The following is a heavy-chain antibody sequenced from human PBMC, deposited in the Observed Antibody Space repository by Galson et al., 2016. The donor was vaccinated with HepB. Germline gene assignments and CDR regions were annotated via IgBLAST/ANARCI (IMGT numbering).Heavy chain of an antibody. D-gene: IGHD6-19*01. V-gene: IGHV2-70*01. CDR1: GFSLSTSGMC. CDR3: ARMPGIAVAGTPFDY. J-gene: IGHJ4*01. CDR2: IDWDDDK. Sequence: PALVKPTQTLTLTCTFSGFSLSTSGMCVSWIRQPPGKALEWLALIDWDDDKYYSTSLKTRLTISKDTSKNQVVLTMTNMDPVDTATVYCARMPGIAVAGTPFDYWGHGTLVTVAS.